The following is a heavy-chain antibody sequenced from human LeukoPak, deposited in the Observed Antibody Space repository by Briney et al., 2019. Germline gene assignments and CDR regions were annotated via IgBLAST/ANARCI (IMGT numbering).Heavy chain of an antibody. CDR1: GGTFSSYA. V-gene: IGHV1-69*13. Sequence: RASVKVSCKASGGTFSSYAISWVRQAPGQGLEWMGGIIPIFGTANYAQKFQGRVTITADESTSTAYMELSSLRSEDTAVYYCAGRLKNYDFWSGLDYWGQGTLVTASS. CDR3: AGRLKNYDFWSGLDY. CDR2: IIPIFGTA. D-gene: IGHD3-3*01. J-gene: IGHJ4*02.